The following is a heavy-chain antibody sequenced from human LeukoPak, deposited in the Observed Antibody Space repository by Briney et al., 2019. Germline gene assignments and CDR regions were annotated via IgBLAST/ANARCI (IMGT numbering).Heavy chain of an antibody. CDR2: IYSGGTT. CDR1: GLTVSSNY. V-gene: IGHV3-66*01. Sequence: GGSLRLSCVVSGLTVSSNYMSWVRQAPGKGRDWVSVIYSGGTTNYADSVKGRFLVYRDNSKNTLYLQMNSLRAEDTAVYYCASKLTTGYWGQGTLVTVSS. CDR3: ASKLTTGY. J-gene: IGHJ4*02. D-gene: IGHD4-17*01.